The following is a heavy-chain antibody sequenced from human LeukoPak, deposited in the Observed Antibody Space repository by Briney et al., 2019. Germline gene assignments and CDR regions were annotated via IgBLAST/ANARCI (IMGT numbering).Heavy chain of an antibody. Sequence: PSETLSLTCTVSGGSISSYYWSWIRQPAGKGLEWIGRIYTSGSTNYNPSLKSRVTMSVDTSKNQFSLKLSSVTAADTAVYYCARQLHDFWSGYYTYYFDYWGQGTLVTVSS. V-gene: IGHV4-4*07. J-gene: IGHJ4*02. CDR3: ARQLHDFWSGYYTYYFDY. D-gene: IGHD3-3*01. CDR2: IYTSGST. CDR1: GGSISSYY.